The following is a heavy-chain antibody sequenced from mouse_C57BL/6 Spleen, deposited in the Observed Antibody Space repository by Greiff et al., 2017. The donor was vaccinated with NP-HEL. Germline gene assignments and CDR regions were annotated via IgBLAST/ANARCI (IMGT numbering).Heavy chain of an antibody. V-gene: IGHV1-64*01. CDR3: ARPYYDYDGEYFDY. CDR1: GYTFTSYW. CDR2: IHPNSGST. Sequence: QVQLKQPGAELVKPGASVKLSCKASGYTFTSYWMHWVKQRPGQGLEWIGMIHPNSGSTNYNEKFKSKATLTVDKSSSTAYMQLSSLTSEDSAVYYCARPYYDYDGEYFDYWGQGTTLTVSS. D-gene: IGHD2-4*01. J-gene: IGHJ2*01.